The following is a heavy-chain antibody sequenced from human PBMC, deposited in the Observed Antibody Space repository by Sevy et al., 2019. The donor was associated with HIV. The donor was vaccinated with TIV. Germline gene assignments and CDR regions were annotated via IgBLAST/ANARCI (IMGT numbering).Heavy chain of an antibody. Sequence: GGSLRLSCAASGFTFDDYTMHWVRQAPGKGLEWVSLISWDGGSTYYADSVKGRFTISRDNSKNSLYLQMNSLRTEDTALYYCEKGPRDYDFWSGFGNYYYYYMDVWGKGTTVTVSS. V-gene: IGHV3-43*01. D-gene: IGHD3-3*01. CDR2: ISWDGGST. J-gene: IGHJ6*03. CDR3: EKGPRDYDFWSGFGNYYYYYMDV. CDR1: GFTFDDYT.